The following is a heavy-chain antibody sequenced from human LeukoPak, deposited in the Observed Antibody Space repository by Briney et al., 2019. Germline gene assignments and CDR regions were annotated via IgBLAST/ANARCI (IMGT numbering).Heavy chain of an antibody. V-gene: IGHV4-34*01. D-gene: IGHD6-19*01. CDR2: INHSGST. CDR3: AREVAVADPFDY. Sequence: SETPSLTCAVYGGSFSGCYWSWIRQPPGKGLEWIGEINHSGSTNYNPSLKSRVTISVDTSKNQFSLKLSSVTAADTAVYYCAREVAVADPFDYWGQGTLVTVSS. J-gene: IGHJ4*02. CDR1: GGSFSGCY.